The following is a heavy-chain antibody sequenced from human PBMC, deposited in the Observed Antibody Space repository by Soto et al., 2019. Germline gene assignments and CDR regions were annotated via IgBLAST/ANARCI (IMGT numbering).Heavy chain of an antibody. V-gene: IGHV1-18*01. CDR3: GREYFDSRGHPPGA. CDR2: ISAYNGNT. CDR1: GYTFTSYG. J-gene: IGHJ5*02. D-gene: IGHD3-22*01. Sequence: ASVKVSCKASGYTFTSYGISWVRQAPGQGLEWMGWISAYNGNTNYAQKLQGRVTMTRDTSTGAVYMELSSLKSEDTAVYYCGREYFDSRGHPPGAWGQGTLVTVYS.